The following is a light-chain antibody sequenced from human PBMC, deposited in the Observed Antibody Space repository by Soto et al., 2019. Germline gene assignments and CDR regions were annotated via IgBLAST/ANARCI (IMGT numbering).Light chain of an antibody. V-gene: IGKV3-15*01. CDR1: QSVSSN. CDR2: GAS. J-gene: IGKJ2*01. CDR3: QQYNNWHPYT. Sequence: EIVMTQSPATLSVSPGERATLSCRASQSVSSNLAWYQKKPGQAPRLLIYGASTRATGIPARFSGSGSGTEFTLTIGRLESEDFAVYYCQQYNNWHPYTFGQGTKLEIK.